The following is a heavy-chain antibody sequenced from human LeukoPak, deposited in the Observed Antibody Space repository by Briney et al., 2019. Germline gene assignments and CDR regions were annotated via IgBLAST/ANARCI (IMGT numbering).Heavy chain of an antibody. CDR3: AKPHYYDSGGSYIAGAFDI. D-gene: IGHD3-22*01. CDR2: IWYDGSNK. V-gene: IGHV3-33*06. CDR1: GFSFSSHG. J-gene: IGHJ3*02. Sequence: GGSLRLSCAASGFSFSSHGMHWVRQAPGKGLEWVAVIWYDGSNKYYEDSVKGRFTISRDNSKNTLYLQMNSLRAEDTAVYYCAKPHYYDSGGSYIAGAFDIWGQGTMVTVSS.